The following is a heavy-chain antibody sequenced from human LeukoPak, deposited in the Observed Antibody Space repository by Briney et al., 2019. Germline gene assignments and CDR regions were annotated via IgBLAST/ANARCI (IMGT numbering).Heavy chain of an antibody. V-gene: IGHV1-18*01. CDR1: GYTFTSYG. J-gene: IGHJ4*02. CDR2: ISAYNGNT. CDR3: AREDSSGYYGYLNHDFDH. D-gene: IGHD3-22*01. Sequence: ASVKVSCKASGYTFTSYGISWVRQAPGQGLEWMGWISAYNGNTNYAQTLQGRVTMTTDTSPSTAYMELRSLRSDDTAVYYCAREDSSGYYGYLNHDFDHWGQGTLVTVSS.